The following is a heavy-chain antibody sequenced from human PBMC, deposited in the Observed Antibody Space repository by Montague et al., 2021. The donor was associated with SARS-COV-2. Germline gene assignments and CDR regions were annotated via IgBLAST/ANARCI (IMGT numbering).Heavy chain of an antibody. D-gene: IGHD3-22*01. J-gene: IGHJ4*02. Sequence: SETLSLTCAVSGGSFHIFSWGWIRQSPGKGLEWIGEIDHTGDIKYNPSPKSRGTITVVKTKNQLSLNVTSMTAAGTAMYYCARGTRVVGITPGFRWWGQGTQVAVSS. CDR1: GGSFHIFS. CDR2: IDHTGDI. CDR3: ARGTRVVGITPGFRW. V-gene: IGHV4-34*01.